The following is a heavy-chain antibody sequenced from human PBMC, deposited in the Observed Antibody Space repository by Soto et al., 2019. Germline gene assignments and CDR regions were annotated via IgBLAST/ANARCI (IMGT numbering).Heavy chain of an antibody. CDR2: IVGNGGAT. CDR3: ATDFYRDSGSS. J-gene: IGHJ1*01. CDR1: GFTFSTFA. Sequence: EVQLLESGGDLVRPGGSLRLSCAASGFTFSTFAMTWVRQAPGKGLEWVSAIVGNGGATFYADSVKGRFSISRDNSKNTLFLQMSSLRPEDTAVYYCATDFYRDSGSSWGQGPLVVVSS. V-gene: IGHV3-23*01. D-gene: IGHD3-10*01.